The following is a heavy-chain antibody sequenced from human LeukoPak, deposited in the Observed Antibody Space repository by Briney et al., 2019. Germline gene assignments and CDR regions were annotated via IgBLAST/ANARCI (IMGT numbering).Heavy chain of an antibody. D-gene: IGHD5-12*01. CDR1: GFTFSSYS. V-gene: IGHV3-21*01. J-gene: IGHJ4*02. Sequence: GGSLRLSCAASGFTFSSYSMNWVRHAPGKGLEWVSSISSSSSYIYYADSVKGRFTISRDNARNSLYLQMNSLRAEDTAVYYCASQGSGYDSPIDHWGQGTLVTVSS. CDR2: ISSSSSYI. CDR3: ASQGSGYDSPIDH.